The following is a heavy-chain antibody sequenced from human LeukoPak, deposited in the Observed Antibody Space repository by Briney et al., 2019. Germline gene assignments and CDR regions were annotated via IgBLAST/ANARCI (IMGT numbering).Heavy chain of an antibody. CDR1: GGSFSGYY. CDR2: INHSGST. Sequence: SETLSLTCAVYGGSFSGYYWSWIRRPPGKGLEWIGEINHSGSTNYNPSLKSRVTISVDTSKNQFSLKLSSVTAADTAVYYCARGNGGNSRYFQHWGQGTLVTVSS. CDR3: ARGNGGNSRYFQH. D-gene: IGHD4-23*01. V-gene: IGHV4-34*01. J-gene: IGHJ1*01.